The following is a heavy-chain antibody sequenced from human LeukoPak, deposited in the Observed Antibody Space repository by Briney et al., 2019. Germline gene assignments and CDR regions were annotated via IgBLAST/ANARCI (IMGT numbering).Heavy chain of an antibody. Sequence: GGFLRLSCEASGFYIRNYYMSWVRQAPGKGLEWVGDIRHDGSNVYNVDLVRGRFTISRDNAKNSLFLQMNSLKDEDTAVYYCARARSGSDFSLDHWGQGTLVTVSS. CDR1: GFYIRNYY. CDR3: ARARSGSDFSLDH. J-gene: IGHJ4*02. V-gene: IGHV3-7*04. D-gene: IGHD3-10*01. CDR2: IRHDGSNV.